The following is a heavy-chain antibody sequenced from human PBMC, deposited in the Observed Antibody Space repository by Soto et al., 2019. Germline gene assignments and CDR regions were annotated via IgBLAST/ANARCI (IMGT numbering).Heavy chain of an antibody. J-gene: IGHJ5*02. Sequence: SETLSLTCTVSGGSISSGGYYWSWIRQHPGKGLEWIGYIYYSGSTYYNPSLKSRVTISVDTSKNQFSLKLSSVTAADTAVYYCARALLVGAIGRFDPWGQGTLVTVSS. CDR2: IYYSGST. CDR1: GGSISSGGYY. D-gene: IGHD1-26*01. CDR3: ARALLVGAIGRFDP. V-gene: IGHV4-31*03.